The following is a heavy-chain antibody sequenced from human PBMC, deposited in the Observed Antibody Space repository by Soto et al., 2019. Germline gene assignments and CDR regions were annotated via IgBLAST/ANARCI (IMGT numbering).Heavy chain of an antibody. J-gene: IGHJ6*02. Sequence: GESLKISCKGSGYSFTSYWIAWVLQMPGKGLEWMGIIYPGDSDARYSPSFQGQVTMSADKSISTAYLQWSSLKASDTAMYYCARPRSGSYRLDYYGMDVWGQGTTVTVSS. D-gene: IGHD3-10*01. V-gene: IGHV5-51*01. CDR2: IYPGDSDA. CDR1: GYSFTSYW. CDR3: ARPRSGSYRLDYYGMDV.